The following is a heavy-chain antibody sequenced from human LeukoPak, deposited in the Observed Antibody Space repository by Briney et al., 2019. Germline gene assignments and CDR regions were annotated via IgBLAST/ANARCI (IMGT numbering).Heavy chain of an antibody. CDR1: GFTFRTSW. J-gene: IGHJ5*02. D-gene: IGHD1-26*01. Sequence: PGGSLRLSCGASGFTFRTSWMNWVRQAPGKGLEWVASINPDGSEKYSVDSVKGRFTISRDNAKNSLYLQMNSLRAEDTAVYYCAKPGGSYYLTNWFDPWGQGTLVTVSS. CDR3: AKPGGSYYLTNWFDP. V-gene: IGHV3-7*01. CDR2: INPDGSEK.